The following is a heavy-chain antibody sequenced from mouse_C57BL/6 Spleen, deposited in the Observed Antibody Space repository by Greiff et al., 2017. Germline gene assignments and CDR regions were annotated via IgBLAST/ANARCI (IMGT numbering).Heavy chain of an antibody. J-gene: IGHJ1*03. CDR3: TRREDEYFDD. CDR1: GYTFTDYE. Sequence: QVQLQQSGAELVRPGASVTLSCKASGYTFTDYEMHWVKQTPVHGLEWIGAIDPETGGTAYNQKFKGKAILTADKSSSTAYMELRSLTSEDSAVYYCTRREDEYFDDWGTGTTVTVSS. CDR2: IDPETGGT. V-gene: IGHV1-15*01.